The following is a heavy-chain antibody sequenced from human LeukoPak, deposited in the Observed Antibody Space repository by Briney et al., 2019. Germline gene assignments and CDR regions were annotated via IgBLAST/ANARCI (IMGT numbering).Heavy chain of an antibody. CDR2: ISGSSGST. CDR3: AKVVDFWSGYYPVSGFDP. J-gene: IGHJ5*02. D-gene: IGHD3-3*01. V-gene: IGHV3-23*01. Sequence: GGSLRLSCAVSGFTFSSSAMSWVRQAPGKGLEWVSGISGSSGSTNYADSVKGRFTISRDKSKNTLHLQMNSLRAEDTAVYYCAKVVDFWSGYYPVSGFDPWGQGTLVTVSS. CDR1: GFTFSSSA.